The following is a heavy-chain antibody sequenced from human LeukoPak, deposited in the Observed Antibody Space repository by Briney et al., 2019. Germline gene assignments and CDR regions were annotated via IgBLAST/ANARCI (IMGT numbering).Heavy chain of an antibody. D-gene: IGHD3-10*01. J-gene: IGHJ6*03. V-gene: IGHV4-39*01. CDR3: ARVYGSGSYYNGYYYYYMDV. CDR1: GGSISSSSYY. CDR2: IYYSGST. Sequence: PSETLSLTCTVSGGSISSSSYYWGWIRQPPGKGLEWIGSIYYSGSTYYNPSLKSRVTISVDTSKNQFSLKLSSVTAADTAVYYCARVYGSGSYYNGYYYYYMDVWGKGTTVTVSS.